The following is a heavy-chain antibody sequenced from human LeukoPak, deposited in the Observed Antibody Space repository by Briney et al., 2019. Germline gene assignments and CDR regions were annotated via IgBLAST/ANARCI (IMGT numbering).Heavy chain of an antibody. CDR2: LSAYNGDT. Sequence: ASVKVSCQGSGYTFTSYGISWVRQAPGQGLEWMGRLSAYNGDTNYAQKFQGRVALTADTLTRTGYMELTSLRSDDTAVYYCAFRGVIPNYFDYWGQGSLVTVSS. V-gene: IGHV1-18*01. CDR3: AFRGVIPNYFDY. J-gene: IGHJ4*02. D-gene: IGHD3-10*01. CDR1: GYTFTSYG.